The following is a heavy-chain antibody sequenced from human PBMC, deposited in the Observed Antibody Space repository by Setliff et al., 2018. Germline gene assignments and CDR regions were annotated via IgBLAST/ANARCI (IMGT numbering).Heavy chain of an antibody. CDR3: VRGPGPSVVVAMPFDR. V-gene: IGHV1-2*02. D-gene: IGHD5-12*01. CDR2: INPNSGGT. Sequence: ASVKVSCKASGYTFTVYYMHWVRQAPGQGLEWMGWINPNSGGTNCAQKFQGRVTMTRDTSISTAYMELSRLRSDDTAVYYCVRGPGPSVVVAMPFDRWGQGTLVTVSS. CDR1: GYTFTVYY. J-gene: IGHJ4*02.